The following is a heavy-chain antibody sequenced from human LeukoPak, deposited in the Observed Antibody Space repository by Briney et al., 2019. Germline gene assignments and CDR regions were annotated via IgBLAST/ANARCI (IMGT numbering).Heavy chain of an antibody. J-gene: IGHJ4*02. CDR2: ISYDGSNK. V-gene: IGHV3-30*03. CDR3: ASTETPYYYDSNGFYPYYFDY. D-gene: IGHD3-22*01. CDR1: GFSFSNYG. Sequence: GRSLRLSCAASGFSFSNYGMHWFRQAPGKGLEWVAVISYDGSNKYYPDSVKGRFTISRDNSKNTLYLQMNSLRAEDTAVYYCASTETPYYYDSNGFYPYYFDYWGQGTLVTVSS.